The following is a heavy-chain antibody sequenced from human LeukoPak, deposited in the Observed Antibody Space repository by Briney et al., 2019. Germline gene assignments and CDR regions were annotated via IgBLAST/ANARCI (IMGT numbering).Heavy chain of an antibody. CDR1: GFTFSRYG. CDR2: IRYDGSNK. V-gene: IGHV3-30*02. D-gene: IGHD2-2*01. CDR3: AKGSRGSSTRGAFDI. Sequence: GGSLRLSCAASGFTFSRYGMHWVRQAPGKGLEWVAFIRYDGSNKYYADSLKGRFTISRDNAKNSLYLQMNSLRAEDTALYYCAKGSRGSSTRGAFDIWGQGTMVTVSS. J-gene: IGHJ3*02.